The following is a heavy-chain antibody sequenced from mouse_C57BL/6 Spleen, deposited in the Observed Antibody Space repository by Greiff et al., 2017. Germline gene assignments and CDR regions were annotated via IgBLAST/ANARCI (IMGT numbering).Heavy chain of an antibody. J-gene: IGHJ3*01. Sequence: EVMLVESGEGLVKPGGSLKLSCAASGFTFSSYAMSWVRQTPEKRLEWVAYISSGGDYIYYADTVKGRFTISRDNARNTLYLQMSSLKSEDTAMYYCTREGGYWFAYWGQGTLVTVSA. V-gene: IGHV5-9-1*02. CDR1: GFTFSSYA. D-gene: IGHD1-1*02. CDR3: TREGGYWFAY. CDR2: ISSGGDYI.